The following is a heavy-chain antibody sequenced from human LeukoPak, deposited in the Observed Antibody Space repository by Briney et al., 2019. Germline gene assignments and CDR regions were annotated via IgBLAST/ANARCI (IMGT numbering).Heavy chain of an antibody. Sequence: ASVKVSCKASGFTFTSSAMQWVRQARGQRLEWIGWIVVGSGSTNYAQKFQERVTITRDMSTSTAYMELSSLRSEDTAVYYCAAVGYYDFWSGYPTFDYWGQGTLVTVSS. J-gene: IGHJ4*02. D-gene: IGHD3-3*01. CDR3: AAVGYYDFWSGYPTFDY. V-gene: IGHV1-58*02. CDR1: GFTFTSSA. CDR2: IVVGSGST.